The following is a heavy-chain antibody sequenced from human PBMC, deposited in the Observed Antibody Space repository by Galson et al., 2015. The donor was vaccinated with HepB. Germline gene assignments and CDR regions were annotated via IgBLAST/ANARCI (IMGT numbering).Heavy chain of an antibody. J-gene: IGHJ6*02. CDR3: ARGNAACSGGSCYLNYYYYGMDV. CDR2: ISSSSSYI. Sequence: SLRLSFAASGFTFSSYSMNWVRQAPGKGLEWVSSISSSSSYIYYADSVKGRFTISRDNAKNSLYLQMNSLRAEDTAVYYCARGNAACSGGSCYLNYYYYGMDVWGQGTTVTVSS. D-gene: IGHD2-15*01. V-gene: IGHV3-21*01. CDR1: GFTFSSYS.